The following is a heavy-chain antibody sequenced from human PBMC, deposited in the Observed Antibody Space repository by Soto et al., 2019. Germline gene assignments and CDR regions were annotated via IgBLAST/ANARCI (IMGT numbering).Heavy chain of an antibody. CDR2: IYYSGST. V-gene: IGHV4-30-4*01. D-gene: IGHD6-19*01. CDR3: ARIKGGRRSGGAY. Sequence: QVQLQESGPGLVKLSQTLSLTCTVSGGSISSGDYYWSWIRQPPGKGLEWIGYIYYSGSTYYNPSLKSRVTISVDTSKNQFSLKLSSVTAADTAVYYCARIKGGRRSGGAYWGQGTLVTVSS. CDR1: GGSISSGDYY. J-gene: IGHJ4*02.